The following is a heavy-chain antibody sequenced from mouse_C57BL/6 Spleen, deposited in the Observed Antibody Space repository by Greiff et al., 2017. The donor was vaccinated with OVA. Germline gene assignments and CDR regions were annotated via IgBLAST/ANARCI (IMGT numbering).Heavy chain of an antibody. V-gene: IGHV3-6*01. J-gene: IGHJ2*01. CDR2: ISYDGSN. CDR1: GYSITSGYY. CDR3: ARDDDYDGYYFDY. Sequence: EVHLVESGPGLVKPSQSLSLTCSVTGYSITSGYYWNWIRQFPGNKLEWMGYISYDGSNNYNPSLKNRISITRDTSKNQFFLKLNSVTTEDTATYYCARDDDYDGYYFDYWGQGTTLTVSS. D-gene: IGHD2-4*01.